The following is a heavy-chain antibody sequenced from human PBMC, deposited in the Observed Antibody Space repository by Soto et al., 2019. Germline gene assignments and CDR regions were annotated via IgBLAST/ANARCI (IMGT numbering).Heavy chain of an antibody. J-gene: IGHJ4*02. V-gene: IGHV4-39*02. Sequence: PETLTLTCTVSDGSISIANYYWGGIRQPPGKGLEWIATIYYTGSTYYNPSLKSRVTISVDTSKNHFSLKLTSVTAADTAVYYCARLWFEELFYFRYWGPGTLVTVSS. D-gene: IGHD3-10*01. CDR2: IYYTGST. CDR3: ARLWFEELFYFRY. CDR1: DGSISIANYY.